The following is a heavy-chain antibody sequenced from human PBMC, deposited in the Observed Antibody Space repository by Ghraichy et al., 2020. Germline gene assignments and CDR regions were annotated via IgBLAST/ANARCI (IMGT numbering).Heavy chain of an antibody. CDR2: IKTDGSTT. J-gene: IGHJ4*02. CDR1: GLTFSSYW. V-gene: IGHV3-74*01. Sequence: GESLNISCEASGLTFSSYWMHWVRQAPGKGLEWVSHIKTDGSTTNYADSVRGRFTISRDNAKNPLYLQMNSLRADDTAVYYCSTSPRADRGNYWGQGTLVTVSS. D-gene: IGHD3-10*01. CDR3: STSPRADRGNY.